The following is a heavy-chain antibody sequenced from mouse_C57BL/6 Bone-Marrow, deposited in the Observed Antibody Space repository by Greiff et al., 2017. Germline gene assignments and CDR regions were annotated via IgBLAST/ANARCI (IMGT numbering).Heavy chain of an antibody. CDR1: GYTFTDYY. J-gene: IGHJ3*01. V-gene: IGHV1-26*01. CDR2: INPNNGGT. Sequence: DVQLQQSGPELVKPGASVKISCKASGYTFTDYYMNWVKQSHGKSLEWIGDINPNNGGTSYNQKFKGKAQLTVDKSSSTAYMELRSLTSEDSAVYYCARHETGAYWGQGTLVTVSA. CDR3: ARHETGAY.